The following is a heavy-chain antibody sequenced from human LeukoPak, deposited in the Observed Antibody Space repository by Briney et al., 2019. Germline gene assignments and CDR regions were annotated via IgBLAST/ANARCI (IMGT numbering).Heavy chain of an antibody. CDR1: GFTFSSYV. Sequence: GGSLRLSCAASGFTFSSYVMSWVRQAPGKGLEWVSAISGSGGSTYYADSVKGRFTISRDNSKNTLYLQMYSLRAEDTAVYYCAKDRFGSTMVRGVIYDPWGQGTLVTVSS. CDR2: ISGSGGST. D-gene: IGHD3-10*01. V-gene: IGHV3-23*01. CDR3: AKDRFGSTMVRGVIYDP. J-gene: IGHJ5*02.